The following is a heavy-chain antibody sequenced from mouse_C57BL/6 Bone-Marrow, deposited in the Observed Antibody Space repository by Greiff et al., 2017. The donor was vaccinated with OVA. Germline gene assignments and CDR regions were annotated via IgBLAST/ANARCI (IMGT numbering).Heavy chain of an antibody. CDR3: TTMGN. Sequence: VQLQQSGAELVRPGASVKLSCTASGFTFTDDYMHWVKQRPEQGLEWIGWIDPENGDTEYASKFQGKATITADTSSNTAYLQLSSLTSEDTAVYYGTTMGNWGQGTLVTVSA. D-gene: IGHD1-1*02. V-gene: IGHV14-4*01. J-gene: IGHJ3*01. CDR1: GFTFTDDY. CDR2: IDPENGDT.